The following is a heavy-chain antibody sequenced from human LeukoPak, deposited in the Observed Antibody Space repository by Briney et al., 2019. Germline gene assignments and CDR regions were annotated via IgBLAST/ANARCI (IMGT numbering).Heavy chain of an antibody. Sequence: GGSLRLSCAACGFTFSSYWMSWVRQAPGKGLEWVANIKQDGSEKYYVDSVKGRFTISRDNAKNSLYLQMNSLRAEDTAVYYCAREKRLIAAAPRFDPWGQGTLVTVSS. CDR1: GFTFSSYW. D-gene: IGHD6-13*01. J-gene: IGHJ5*02. CDR2: IKQDGSEK. V-gene: IGHV3-7*01. CDR3: AREKRLIAAAPRFDP.